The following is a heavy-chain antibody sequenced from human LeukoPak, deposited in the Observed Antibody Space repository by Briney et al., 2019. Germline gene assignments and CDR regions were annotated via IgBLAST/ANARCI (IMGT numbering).Heavy chain of an antibody. CDR2: ISHSGSS. CDR3: ARLAYYLDSSGYYLYYFDN. CDR1: GGSFSGYY. D-gene: IGHD3-22*01. Sequence: SETLSLTCAVYGGSFSGYYWSWIRQPPGKGLEWIGEISHSGSSNSNPSLKSRVTMSADMSKNQFSLKLSSVTAADTAVYFCARLAYYLDSSGYYLYYFDNWGQGTPVTVSS. J-gene: IGHJ4*02. V-gene: IGHV4-34*01.